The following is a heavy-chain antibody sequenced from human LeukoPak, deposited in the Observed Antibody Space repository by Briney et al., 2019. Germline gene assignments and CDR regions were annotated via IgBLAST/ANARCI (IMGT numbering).Heavy chain of an antibody. Sequence: SETLSLTCTVSGGSISSGSYYWSWIRQPAGKGLEWIGRIYTSGSTNYNPSLKSRVTISVDTSKNQFSLKLSSVTAADTAVYYCARVGYWFDPWGQGTLVTVSS. D-gene: IGHD3-16*01. CDR2: IYTSGST. V-gene: IGHV4-61*02. CDR1: GGSISSGSYY. J-gene: IGHJ5*02. CDR3: ARVGYWFDP.